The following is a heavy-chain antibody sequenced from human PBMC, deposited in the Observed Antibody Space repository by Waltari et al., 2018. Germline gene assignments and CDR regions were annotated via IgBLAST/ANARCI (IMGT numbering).Heavy chain of an antibody. V-gene: IGHV3-23*01. J-gene: IGHJ4*02. D-gene: IGHD5-18*01. Sequence: EVQLLESGGGLVQPGGSLRLSCAASGFTFTNYAMNWVRQTPGKGLEWVSAISGSGDQTYYADSVKGRFTISRDNSKDTVYMQMNSLRGDDTAVYYCAKRDGFNYGHGFDYWGRGSLVTVSS. CDR3: AKRDGFNYGHGFDY. CDR2: ISGSGDQT. CDR1: GFTFTNYA.